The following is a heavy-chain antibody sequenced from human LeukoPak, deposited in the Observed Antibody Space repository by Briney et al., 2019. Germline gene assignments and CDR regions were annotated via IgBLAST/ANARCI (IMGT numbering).Heavy chain of an antibody. CDR3: ARSIGLTGGGVDV. Sequence: GGSLRLSCAASGFTFRDYNMNWVRQAPGKGLEWVSYITDSGSTIHYADSVNGRFTISRDNAKNSLYMQMNSLRAEDSAVYYCARSIGLTGGGVDVWGRGTTVTVSS. J-gene: IGHJ6*02. CDR2: ITDSGSTI. D-gene: IGHD3-9*01. CDR1: GFTFRDYN. V-gene: IGHV3-11*01.